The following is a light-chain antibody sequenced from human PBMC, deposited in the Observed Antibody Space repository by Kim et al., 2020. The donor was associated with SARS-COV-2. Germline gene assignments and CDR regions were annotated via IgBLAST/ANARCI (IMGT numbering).Light chain of an antibody. V-gene: IGLV1-44*01. Sequence: ELTQPPSASGTPGQRVTISCSGSSSNIGSNTVNWYQQLPGTAPKLLIYSNNQRPSGVPDRFSGSKSGTSASLAISGLQSEDEADYYCAAWDDSLNGPVFGGGTQLTVL. CDR1: SSNIGSNT. CDR2: SNN. J-gene: IGLJ3*02. CDR3: AAWDDSLNGPV.